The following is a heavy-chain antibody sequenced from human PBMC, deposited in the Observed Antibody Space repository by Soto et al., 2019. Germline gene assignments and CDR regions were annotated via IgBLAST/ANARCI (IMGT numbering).Heavy chain of an antibody. CDR3: ARHAEQQLVPKSEGYDYYYYGMDV. CDR1: GGSISSYY. Sequence: SETLSLTCTVSGGSISSYYWSWIRQPPGKGLEWIGYIYYSGSTNYNPSLKSRVTISVDTSKNQFSLKLSSGTAADTAVYYCARHAEQQLVPKSEGYDYYYYGMDVWGQGTTVTVSS. J-gene: IGHJ6*02. D-gene: IGHD6-13*01. V-gene: IGHV4-59*08. CDR2: IYYSGST.